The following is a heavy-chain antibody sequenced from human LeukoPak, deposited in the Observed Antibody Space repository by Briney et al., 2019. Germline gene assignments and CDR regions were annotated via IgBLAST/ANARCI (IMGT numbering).Heavy chain of an antibody. CDR1: GFTVSSNY. J-gene: IGHJ4*02. CDR2: IYSGGST. Sequence: GGSLRLSCAASGFTVSSNYMSWVRQAPGKGLEWVSVIYSGGSTYYADSVKGRFTISRDNSKNTLYLQMNGLRAEDTAVYYCARGLGIQTFDYWGQGTLVTVSS. V-gene: IGHV3-53*05. D-gene: IGHD5-18*01. CDR3: ARGLGIQTFDY.